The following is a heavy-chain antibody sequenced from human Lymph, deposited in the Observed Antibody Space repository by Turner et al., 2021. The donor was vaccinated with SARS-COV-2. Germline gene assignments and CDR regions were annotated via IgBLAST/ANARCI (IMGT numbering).Heavy chain of an antibody. V-gene: IGHV3-33*01. D-gene: IGHD6-13*01. CDR2: IWYDGSNK. CDR1: GFTFRRYC. J-gene: IGHJ4*02. Sequence: QVQLVESGGGVVKPGGALRRSCAAAGFTFRRYCRHWVRQHPGKGLEWVAVIWYDGSNKYYADSVKGRFTISRDNSKNTLYLQMNGLRAEDTAVYYCARDDINTLIAAAVPFDYWGQGTLVTVSS. CDR3: ARDDINTLIAAAVPFDY.